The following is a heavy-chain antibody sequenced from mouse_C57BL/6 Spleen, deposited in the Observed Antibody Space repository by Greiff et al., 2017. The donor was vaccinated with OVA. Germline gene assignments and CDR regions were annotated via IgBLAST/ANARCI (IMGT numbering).Heavy chain of an antibody. CDR3: AVAYYSNYVWFAY. Sequence: QVQLQQSGAELARPGASVKMSCKASGYTFTSYTMHWVKQRPGQGLEWIGYINPSSGYTKYNQKFKDKATLTADKSSSTAYMQLSSLTSEDSAVYYCAVAYYSNYVWFAYWGQGTLVTVSA. J-gene: IGHJ3*01. V-gene: IGHV1-4*01. CDR2: INPSSGYT. D-gene: IGHD2-5*01. CDR1: GYTFTSYT.